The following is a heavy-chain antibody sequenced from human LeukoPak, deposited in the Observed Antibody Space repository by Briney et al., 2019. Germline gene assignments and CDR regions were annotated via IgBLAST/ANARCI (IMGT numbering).Heavy chain of an antibody. CDR3: ARAGDDFHY. D-gene: IGHD4-17*01. V-gene: IGHV1-46*01. CDR1: GYTFTRYF. J-gene: IGHJ4*02. Sequence: ASVKVSCKASGYTFTRYFMHSVRQAPGQGLEWMGIINPSGGSTSYAQKFQGRVTMTRDTSTSRVYMELSSLRSEDTAVYYCARAGDDFHYWGQGTLVTVSS. CDR2: INPSGGST.